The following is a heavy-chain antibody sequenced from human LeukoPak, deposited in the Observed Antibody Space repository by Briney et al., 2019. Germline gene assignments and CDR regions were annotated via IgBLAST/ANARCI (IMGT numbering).Heavy chain of an antibody. D-gene: IGHD5-24*01. CDR2: IYYSGST. V-gene: IGHV4-59*01. Sequence: SETLSLTCAVYGGSFSGYYWSWIRQPPGKGLEWIGYIYYSGSTNYNPSLKSRVTISVDMSKNQFSLKLSSVTAADTAVYYCARGAMTTTSTFDYWGQGTLVTVSS. CDR3: ARGAMTTTSTFDY. J-gene: IGHJ4*02. CDR1: GGSFSGYY.